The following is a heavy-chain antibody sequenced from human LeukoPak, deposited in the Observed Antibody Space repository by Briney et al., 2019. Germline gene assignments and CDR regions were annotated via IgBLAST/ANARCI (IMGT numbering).Heavy chain of an antibody. CDR2: ISAYNGNT. CDR3: ARDLGTTGTTGAFDI. CDR1: GYTFTSYG. V-gene: IGHV1-18*01. D-gene: IGHD1-1*01. J-gene: IGHJ3*02. Sequence: ASVKLSCKASGYTFTSYGISWVRQAPGQGLEWMGWISAYNGNTNYAQKLQGRVTMTTDTSTSTAYMELRSLRSDDTAVYYCARDLGTTGTTGAFDIWGQGTMVTVSS.